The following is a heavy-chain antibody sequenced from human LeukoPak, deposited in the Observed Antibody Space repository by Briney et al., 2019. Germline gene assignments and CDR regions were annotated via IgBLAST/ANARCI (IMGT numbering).Heavy chain of an antibody. CDR1: GYTFTSYA. J-gene: IGHJ5*02. Sequence: ASVKVSCKASGYTFTSYAMNWVRQAPGQGLEWMGWINTNTGNPTYAQGFTGRFVFSLDTSVSTAYLQICSLKAEVTAVYYCARDYYDSSGYRFDPWGQGTLVTVSS. CDR2: INTNTGNP. V-gene: IGHV7-4-1*01. D-gene: IGHD3-22*01. CDR3: ARDYYDSSGYRFDP.